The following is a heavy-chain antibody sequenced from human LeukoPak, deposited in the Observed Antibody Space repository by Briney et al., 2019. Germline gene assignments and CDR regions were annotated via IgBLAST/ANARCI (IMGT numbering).Heavy chain of an antibody. CDR1: GYSFSTHW. Sequence: GASVKVSCKASGYSFSTHWMHWVRQAPGQGLEWMGIINPSGGFTSYAQKLQGRVTMTRDTSISTAHMELSRLRSDDTAVYYCAKNIWFGESSDAFHIWGRGTMDTVSS. D-gene: IGHD3-10*01. V-gene: IGHV1-46*01. CDR2: INPSGGFT. J-gene: IGHJ3*02. CDR3: AKNIWFGESSDAFHI.